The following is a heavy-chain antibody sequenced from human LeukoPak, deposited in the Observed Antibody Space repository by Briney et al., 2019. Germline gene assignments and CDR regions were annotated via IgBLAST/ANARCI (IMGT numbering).Heavy chain of an antibody. CDR3: ARDLLMVRGVIVLYYMDV. J-gene: IGHJ6*03. CDR1: GGTFSSYV. D-gene: IGHD3-10*01. Sequence: ASVKVSCKASGGTFSSYVISWVRQAPGQGLEWMGWINPNSGGTNYAQKFQGRVTMTRDTSISTAYMELSRLRSDDTAVYYCARDLLMVRGVIVLYYMDVWGKGTTVTVSS. CDR2: INPNSGGT. V-gene: IGHV1-2*02.